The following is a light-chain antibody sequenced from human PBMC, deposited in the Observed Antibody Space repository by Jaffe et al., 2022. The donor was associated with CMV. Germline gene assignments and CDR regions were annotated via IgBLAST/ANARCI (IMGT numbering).Light chain of an antibody. CDR1: SSDVGNYKF. Sequence: QSALTQPASVSGSPGQSITITCTGSSSDVGNYKFVSWYQQHPGKVPKLMIYEVTKRPSGISDRFSGSKSGNTAALTISGLQAEDEADYYCSSYAGSNTFVAFGGGTKLTVL. CDR3: SSYAGSNTFVA. J-gene: IGLJ2*01. V-gene: IGLV2-23*02. CDR2: EVT.